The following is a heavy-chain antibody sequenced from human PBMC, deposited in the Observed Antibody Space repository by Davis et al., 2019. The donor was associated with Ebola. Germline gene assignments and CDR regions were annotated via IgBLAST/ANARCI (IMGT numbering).Heavy chain of an antibody. J-gene: IGHJ5*02. CDR3: ARGGLAGVVSARPRWFDP. CDR1: GGSVDSGYYY. V-gene: IGHV4-39*07. D-gene: IGHD6-6*01. CDR2: IYSSGST. Sequence: PSETLSLTCTVSGGSVDSGYYYWGWIRQPPGKGLEWIGSIYSSGSTYYNPSRRSRVTISVDTSGNQFSLQLGSVTAADTAVYYCARGGLAGVVSARPRWFDPWGRGILVTASS.